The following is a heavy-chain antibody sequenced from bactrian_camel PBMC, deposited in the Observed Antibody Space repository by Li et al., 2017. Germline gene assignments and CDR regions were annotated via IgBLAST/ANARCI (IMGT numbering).Heavy chain of an antibody. D-gene: IGHD2*01. CDR1: GDTYLKNA. CDR2: ISHTLGST. CDR3: VTGMNPDYTIAPFDL. J-gene: IGHJ6*01. V-gene: IGHV3S53*01. Sequence: HVQLVESGGGSVQAGGSLRLSCVASGDTYLKNAMGWFRRAPGKEREGVAAISHTLGSTQYADSVKGRFTISRDNAKNVYLQMNSLKPEDAALYICVTGMNPDYTIAPFDLWGQGTQVTVS.